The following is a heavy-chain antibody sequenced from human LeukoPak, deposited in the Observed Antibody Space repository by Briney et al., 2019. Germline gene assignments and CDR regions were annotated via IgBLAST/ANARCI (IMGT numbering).Heavy chain of an antibody. CDR1: GFTFSSYA. D-gene: IGHD6-13*01. J-gene: IGHJ4*02. CDR2: IWSDGNNK. CDR3: ARGQPGVAAAGNLDY. Sequence: GGSLRLSCAASGFTFSSYAMHWVRQAPGKGLEWVAIIWSDGNNKYYADSVEGRFTISRDTSKNTLFLQMNSLRAEDTAVYYCARGQPGVAAAGNLDYWGQGTLVIVSS. V-gene: IGHV3-33*01.